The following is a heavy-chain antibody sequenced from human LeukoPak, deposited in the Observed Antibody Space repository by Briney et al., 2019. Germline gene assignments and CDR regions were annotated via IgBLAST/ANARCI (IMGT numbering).Heavy chain of an antibody. V-gene: IGHV1-18*01. CDR1: GYTFTHYY. CDR2: ISAYNGNT. J-gene: IGHJ4*02. CDR3: ARVKPGYYGSGSYGHFDY. D-gene: IGHD3-10*01. Sequence: ASVKVSCKSSGYTFTHYYIHWVRQAPGQGLDWMGWISAYNGNTNYAQKLQGRVTMTTDTSTSTAYMELRSLRSDATAVYYCARVKPGYYGSGSYGHFDYWGQGTLVTVSS.